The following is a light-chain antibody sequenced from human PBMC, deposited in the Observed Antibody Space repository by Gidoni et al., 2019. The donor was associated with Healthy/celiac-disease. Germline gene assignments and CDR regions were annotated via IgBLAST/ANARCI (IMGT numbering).Light chain of an antibody. J-gene: IGLJ2*01. CDR1: KLGAKY. Sequence: SYELTQPPSVSVSPGQTASITCAGDKLGAKYACWYQQKPGQAPVLVIYQASKRPSGIPERFTGSNSGNTATLTISGTQAMDEADYYCQAWDSSTVVVGGGTKLTVL. CDR2: QAS. V-gene: IGLV3-1*01. CDR3: QAWDSSTVV.